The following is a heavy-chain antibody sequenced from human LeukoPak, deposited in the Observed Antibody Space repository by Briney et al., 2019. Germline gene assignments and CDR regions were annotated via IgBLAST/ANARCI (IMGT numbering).Heavy chain of an antibody. CDR1: GGTFSSYA. J-gene: IGHJ1*01. CDR3: ATKAHCGGDCYSAEYFQH. Sequence: SVNVSCKASGGTFSSYAISWVRQAPGQGLEWTGGIIPIFGTANYAQKFQGRVTITADESTSTAYMELSSLRSEDTAVYYCATKAHCGGDCYSAEYFQHWGQGTLVTVSS. CDR2: IIPIFGTA. V-gene: IGHV1-69*01. D-gene: IGHD2-21*02.